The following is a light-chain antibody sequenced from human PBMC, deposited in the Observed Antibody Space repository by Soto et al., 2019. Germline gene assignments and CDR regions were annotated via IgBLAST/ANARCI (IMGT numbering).Light chain of an antibody. CDR2: DVT. J-gene: IGLJ2*01. CDR3: ASYAGNSVI. CDR1: NSDVGGYIY. Sequence: QSVLTQPRSVSGSPGQSVTISCTGANSDVGGYIYVSWYQQPPGKAPKLIIYDVTERPSGVPDRFSGSKSGNTASLTISGLQDDDEGDYYCASYAGNSVIFGGGTKLTVL. V-gene: IGLV2-11*01.